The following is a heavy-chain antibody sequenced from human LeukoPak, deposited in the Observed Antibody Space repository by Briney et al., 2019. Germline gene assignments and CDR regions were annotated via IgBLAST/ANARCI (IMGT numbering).Heavy chain of an antibody. Sequence: GGSLRLSCAASGFTFDDYAMHWVRQAPGKGLEWVSGISWSGDNVGYADSVKGRFTVSRDNARNSLFLQMNSLRPEDTALYYCAKDVSLSSAEYLHHWGQGTLVTVSS. D-gene: IGHD3-16*02. V-gene: IGHV3-9*01. J-gene: IGHJ1*01. CDR2: ISWSGDNV. CDR1: GFTFDDYA. CDR3: AKDVSLSSAEYLHH.